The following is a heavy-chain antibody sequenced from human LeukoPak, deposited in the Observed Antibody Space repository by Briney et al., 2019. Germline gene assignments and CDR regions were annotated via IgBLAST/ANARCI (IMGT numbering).Heavy chain of an antibody. CDR3: ARNPCSSISCYLDY. CDR1: GYTFTSYG. Sequence: ASVKVSCKASGYTFTSYGISWVRQAPGQGLEWVGWISAYNGNTYSAQKLQDRVVLTTDTSTSTVYMEVRSLTSDDTAVYYCARNPCSSISCYLDYWGQGTLVTVSS. CDR2: ISAYNGNT. J-gene: IGHJ4*02. D-gene: IGHD2-2*01. V-gene: IGHV1-18*01.